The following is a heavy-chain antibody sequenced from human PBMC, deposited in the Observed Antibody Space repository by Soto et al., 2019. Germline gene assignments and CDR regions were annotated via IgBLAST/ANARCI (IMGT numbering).Heavy chain of an antibody. Sequence: QVQLQESGPGLVKPSETLSLTCTVSGASIRSSYRSWIRQSPEKGLEWIGYVYHSGSTNYNPSLKSRVTISVDTSKNQFSLKLRSVTAADTAVYYCARGYYDSNGQSNTFDVWGQGTMVTVSS. CDR1: GASIRSSY. CDR3: ARGYYDSNGQSNTFDV. D-gene: IGHD3-22*01. CDR2: VYHSGST. J-gene: IGHJ3*01. V-gene: IGHV4-59*01.